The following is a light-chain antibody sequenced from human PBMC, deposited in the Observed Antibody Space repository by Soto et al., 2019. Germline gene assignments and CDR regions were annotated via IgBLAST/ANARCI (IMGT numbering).Light chain of an antibody. CDR2: AAS. Sequence: AIQVTQSPSSLSASVGDRVTVTCRASQGIRNDLGWYQQKPGKAPKLLIYAASSLESGVPSRFSGSGSGTDFTLTISSLQPEDFATYYCLQDYIYPWTFGQGTRVEIK. V-gene: IGKV1-6*01. CDR3: LQDYIYPWT. CDR1: QGIRND. J-gene: IGKJ1*01.